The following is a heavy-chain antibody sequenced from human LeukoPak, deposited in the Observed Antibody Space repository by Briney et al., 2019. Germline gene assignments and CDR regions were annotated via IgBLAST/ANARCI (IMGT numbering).Heavy chain of an antibody. CDR2: INPNSGGT. CDR1: GYTFTGYY. Sequence: ASVKVSCKASGYTFTGYYMHWVRQAPGQGLEWMGWINPNSGGTNYAQKFQGRVTMTRDTSISTAYMELSRLRSDDTAVYYCARRTYNWNYGYYYYYMDVWGKGTTVTVSS. V-gene: IGHV1-2*02. D-gene: IGHD1-7*01. J-gene: IGHJ6*03. CDR3: ARRTYNWNYGYYYYYMDV.